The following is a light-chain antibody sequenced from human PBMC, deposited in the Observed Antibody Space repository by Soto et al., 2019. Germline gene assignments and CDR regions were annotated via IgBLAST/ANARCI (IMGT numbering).Light chain of an antibody. J-gene: IGKJ3*01. Sequence: DIVLTQSPGTLSLSPGDRAALCCRTSRFVSNYYVAWYQQRPGQAPRLLIYAASSRATDIPDRFSGSGSGTDFTLTISRLEPEDSAIYYCQHYADSPPVFTFGPGTKVEI. CDR1: RFVSNYY. CDR3: QHYADSPPVFT. V-gene: IGKV3-20*01. CDR2: AAS.